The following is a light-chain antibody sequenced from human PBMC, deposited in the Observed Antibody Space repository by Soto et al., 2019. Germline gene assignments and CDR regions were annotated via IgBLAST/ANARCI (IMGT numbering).Light chain of an antibody. Sequence: QSALTQPASVSGSPGQSITISCTGTSSDVGAYDFVSWYQHYPGKAPKLVTFDVTHRPPGISDRFSGSKSANTASLTISGLQAADEAFYYCNSYTTRSTIVFGGGTKLTVL. CDR1: SSDVGAYDF. J-gene: IGLJ2*01. CDR3: NSYTTRSTIV. CDR2: DVT. V-gene: IGLV2-14*01.